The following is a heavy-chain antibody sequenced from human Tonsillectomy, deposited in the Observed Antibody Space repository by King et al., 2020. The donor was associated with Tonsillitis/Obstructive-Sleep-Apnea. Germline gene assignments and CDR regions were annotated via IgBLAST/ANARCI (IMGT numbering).Heavy chain of an antibody. J-gene: IGHJ4*02. CDR3: ARDEVAGRHIDY. CDR2: INPSDGIT. V-gene: IGHV1-46*01. CDR1: GYTFTRYY. D-gene: IGHD6-6*01. Sequence: QLVQSGAEVKKPGASVKVSCKASGYTFTRYYIHWVRQAPGQGLEWMGIINPSDGITTYAQQFQGRVTMTRATSTSTVYMELSSLKSDDTAVYYCARDEVAGRHIDYWGKGGLVTGSS.